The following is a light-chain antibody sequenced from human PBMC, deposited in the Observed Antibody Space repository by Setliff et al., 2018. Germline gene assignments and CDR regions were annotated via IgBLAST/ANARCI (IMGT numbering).Light chain of an antibody. Sequence: QSVLTQPASVSGSPGQSITISCSGTSNDVGAYDLVSWYQQHPGKVPKLIIFDVSNRPSGVSHRFSGSKSGNTASLTISGLQADDEADYYCCAYTGSRTYVIFGGGTKVTVL. CDR1: SNDVGAYDL. V-gene: IGLV2-14*03. J-gene: IGLJ2*01. CDR2: DVS. CDR3: CAYTGSRTYVI.